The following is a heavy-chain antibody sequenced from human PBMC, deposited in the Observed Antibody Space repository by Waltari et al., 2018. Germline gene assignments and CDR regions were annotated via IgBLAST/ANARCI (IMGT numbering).Heavy chain of an antibody. CDR1: GFTFSSYA. V-gene: IGHV3-23*01. Sequence: EVQLLESGGGLVQPGGSLRLSCAASGFTFSSYAMRWVRQAPGKGLGWVSAISGSGGSTYYADSVKGRFTISRDNSKNTLYLQMNSLRAEDTAVYYCAKGGRSSGSLALWGQGTLVTVSS. CDR3: AKGGRSSGSLAL. CDR2: ISGSGGST. D-gene: IGHD6-19*01. J-gene: IGHJ4*02.